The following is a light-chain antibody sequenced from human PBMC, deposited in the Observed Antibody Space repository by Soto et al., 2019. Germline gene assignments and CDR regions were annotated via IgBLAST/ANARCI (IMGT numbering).Light chain of an antibody. Sequence: EIVMTQSPATLSVSPAERATLSCRASQSVSGNLAWYQQKPGQAPRLLIYGASTRATGIPARFSGSGSGTEFTLTISSLQSEDFAVYYCQQYNNWPRTFGQGTKVEIK. CDR3: QQYNNWPRT. CDR1: QSVSGN. CDR2: GAS. J-gene: IGKJ1*01. V-gene: IGKV3-15*01.